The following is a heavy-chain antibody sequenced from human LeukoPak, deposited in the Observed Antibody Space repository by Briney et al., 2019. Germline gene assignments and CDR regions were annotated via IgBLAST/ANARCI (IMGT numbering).Heavy chain of an antibody. J-gene: IGHJ4*02. CDR3: AKGVIVVVPAARGFEY. D-gene: IGHD2-2*01. Sequence: GGSLRLSCAASGFTFSTYAMSWVRQAPGRGLEWVSVISGGGSTIYYADSVKGRFTISRDNSKNTLYLQMNGLRAEDTAVYYCAKGVIVVVPAARGFEYWGQGIRVTVSS. CDR2: ISGGGSTI. CDR1: GFTFSTYA. V-gene: IGHV3-23*01.